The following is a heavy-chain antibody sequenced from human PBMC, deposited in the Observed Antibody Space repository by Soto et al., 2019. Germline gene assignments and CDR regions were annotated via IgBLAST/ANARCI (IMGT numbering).Heavy chain of an antibody. D-gene: IGHD2-2*01. Sequence: GGSLRLSCAASGFTFSAYAMSWVRQAPGKGLQWVSTIRGSGGSNVYTSYADSVKGRFTISRYNSENTLYLQMSSLRAEDTAVYYCAKGPYQLLMFDSWGQGTLVTVSS. CDR1: GFTFSAYA. CDR3: AKGPYQLLMFDS. CDR2: IRGSGGSNVYT. J-gene: IGHJ4*02. V-gene: IGHV3-23*01.